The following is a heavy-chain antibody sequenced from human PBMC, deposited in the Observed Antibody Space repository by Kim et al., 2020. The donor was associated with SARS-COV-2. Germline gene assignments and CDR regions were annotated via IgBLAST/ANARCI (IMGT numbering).Heavy chain of an antibody. CDR3: AAELGLLGDRYSYGGASSNWFDP. D-gene: IGHD5-18*01. Sequence: SETLSLTCTVSGGSISSSSYYWGWIRQPPGKGLEWIGSIYYSGSTYYNPSLKSRVTISVDTSKNQFSLKLSSVTAADTAVYYCAAELGLLGDRYSYGGASSNWFDPWGQGTLVTVSS. J-gene: IGHJ5*02. CDR1: GGSISSSSYY. V-gene: IGHV4-39*01. CDR2: IYYSGST.